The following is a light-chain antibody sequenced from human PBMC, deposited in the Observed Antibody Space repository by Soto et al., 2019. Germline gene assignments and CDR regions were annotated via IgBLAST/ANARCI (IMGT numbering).Light chain of an antibody. CDR1: NIGSKS. CDR3: QVWDGSSEHVV. V-gene: IGLV3-21*02. Sequence: SYELTQTPSVPVAPGQTAMITCAGNNIGSKSVHWYQQKPGQAPVLVVHDDDDRPSGIPERFSGSKSGDMATLTINRVEAGDEADYYCQVWDGSSEHVVFGGGTKVTVL. J-gene: IGLJ2*01. CDR2: DDD.